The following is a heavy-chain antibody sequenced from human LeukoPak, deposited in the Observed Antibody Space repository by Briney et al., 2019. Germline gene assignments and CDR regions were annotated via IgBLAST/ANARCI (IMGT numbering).Heavy chain of an antibody. CDR3: ARGGGSSSSVDY. J-gene: IGHJ4*02. V-gene: IGHV4-34*01. CDR1: GGSFSGYY. CDR2: INHSGST. D-gene: IGHD6-6*01. Sequence: SETLSLTCAVYGGSFSGYYWSWIRQPPGKGLEWIGEINHSGSTNYKPSLKSRVTISVDTSKNQFSLKLSSVTAADTAVYYCARGGGSSSSVDYWGQGTLVTVSS.